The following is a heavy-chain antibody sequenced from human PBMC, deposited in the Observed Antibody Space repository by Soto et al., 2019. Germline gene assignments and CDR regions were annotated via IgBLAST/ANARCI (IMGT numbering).Heavy chain of an antibody. D-gene: IGHD2-8*01. CDR2: LGGSGGNT. J-gene: IGHJ3*01. CDR3: AKLGPVTKDAFDF. CDR1: GYTYSSYA. Sequence: GGTLRLSCAASGYTYSSYAMTWVRQAPGKGLEWVSALGGSGGNTYYTDTVKGRFTISRDNSKNTLYLQMNRQRAEVTAVYYCAKLGPVTKDAFDFWGHGTMVTVSS. V-gene: IGHV3-23*01.